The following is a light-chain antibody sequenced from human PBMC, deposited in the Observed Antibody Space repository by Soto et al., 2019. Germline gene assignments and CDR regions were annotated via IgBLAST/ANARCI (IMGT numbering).Light chain of an antibody. Sequence: QSVLTQPPSASGTPGQRPPISCSGSTSKLGSNTGHWYQQLPGTAPKLLIFSHNQRPSGVPDRFSGSKSGTSASLAISGLQSEDEADYYCAAWDDSLNGLYVFGTGTEVTVL. CDR2: SHN. V-gene: IGLV1-44*01. CDR1: TSKLGSNT. J-gene: IGLJ1*01. CDR3: AAWDDSLNGLYV.